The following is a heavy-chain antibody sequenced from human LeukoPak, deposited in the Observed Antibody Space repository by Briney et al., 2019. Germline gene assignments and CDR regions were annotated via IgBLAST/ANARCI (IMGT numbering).Heavy chain of an antibody. J-gene: IGHJ5*02. CDR1: GFTFSSYE. CDR3: ARGKRFDP. CDR2: ISSSGSTR. Sequence: GGSLRLSCAASGFTFSSYEMNWVRQAPGKGLEWVSYISSSGSTRYYADSVKGRFTISRDNAKNSLYLQMNSLRAEDTTVYYCARGKRFDPWGQGTLVTVSS. V-gene: IGHV3-48*03.